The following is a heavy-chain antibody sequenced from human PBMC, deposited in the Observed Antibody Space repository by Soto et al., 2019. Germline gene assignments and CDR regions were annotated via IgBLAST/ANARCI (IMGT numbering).Heavy chain of an antibody. V-gene: IGHV3-48*01. J-gene: IGHJ6*03. Sequence: EVQLVESGGGLVQPGGSLRLSCAASGFTFSSYSMNWVRQAPGKGLEWVSYISSSSSTIYYADSVKGRFTISTDNAKNALNLQRNNSKAEDTAVIYCAKDGVAYDFLSGSPAYYYYMDVWGKGTTVTVSS. D-gene: IGHD3-9*01. CDR2: ISSSSSTI. CDR1: GFTFSSYS. CDR3: AKDGVAYDFLSGSPAYYYYMDV.